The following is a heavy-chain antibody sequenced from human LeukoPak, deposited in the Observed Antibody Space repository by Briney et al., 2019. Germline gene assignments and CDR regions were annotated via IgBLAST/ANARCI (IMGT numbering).Heavy chain of an antibody. CDR3: ARAVIRASNGGSHYYYMDV. V-gene: IGHV4-39*07. Sequence: SETLSLTCTVSGASISSSSYYWGWIRQPPGKGLEWIGTISYSGSTYYNPSLKSRVTISVDTSKNQFSLNLSSVTAADTAMYYCARAVIRASNGGSHYYYMDVWGKGTTVIVSS. CDR2: ISYSGST. D-gene: IGHD5-18*01. CDR1: GASISSSSYY. J-gene: IGHJ6*03.